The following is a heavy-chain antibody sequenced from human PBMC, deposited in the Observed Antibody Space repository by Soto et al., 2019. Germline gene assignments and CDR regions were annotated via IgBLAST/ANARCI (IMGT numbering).Heavy chain of an antibody. D-gene: IGHD5-18*01. CDR3: ARDRGYSYGSDYYYYGMDV. V-gene: IGHV1-46*01. CDR2: INPSGGST. Sequence: ASVKVSCKASGDTFTSYYMHWVRQAPGQGLEWMGIINPSGGSTSYAQKFQGRVTMTRDTSTGTVYMELSSLRSEDTAVYYCARDRGYSYGSDYYYYGMDVWGQGTTVTVSS. CDR1: GDTFTSYY. J-gene: IGHJ6*02.